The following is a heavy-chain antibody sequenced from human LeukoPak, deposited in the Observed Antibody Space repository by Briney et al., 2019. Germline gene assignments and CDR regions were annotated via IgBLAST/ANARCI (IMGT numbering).Heavy chain of an antibody. Sequence: SETLSLTCTVSGGSISSGDYYWSWIRQPPGTGLEWIGYIYYSGSTYYNPSLKSRVTISVDTSKNQFSLKLSSVTAADTAVYYCASSQVPAAIWDLIYFDYWGQGTLVTVSS. V-gene: IGHV4-30-4*08. D-gene: IGHD2-2*02. CDR3: ASSQVPAAIWDLIYFDY. CDR1: GGSISSGDYY. J-gene: IGHJ4*02. CDR2: IYYSGST.